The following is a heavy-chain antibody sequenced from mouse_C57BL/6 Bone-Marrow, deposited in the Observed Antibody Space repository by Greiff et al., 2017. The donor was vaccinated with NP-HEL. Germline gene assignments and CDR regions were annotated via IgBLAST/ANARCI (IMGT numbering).Heavy chain of an antibody. J-gene: IGHJ4*01. CDR3: ARPGYYDAMDY. D-gene: IGHD2-2*01. CDR2: IYPGSGST. V-gene: IGHV1-81*01. Sequence: VQLMESGAELARPGASVKLSCKASGYTFTSYGISWVKQRTGQGLEWIGDIYPGSGSTYYNEKFKGKGTLTADKSSSTAYIELRSLTSEDSAVYFCARPGYYDAMDYWGQGTSVTVSS. CDR1: GYTFTSYG.